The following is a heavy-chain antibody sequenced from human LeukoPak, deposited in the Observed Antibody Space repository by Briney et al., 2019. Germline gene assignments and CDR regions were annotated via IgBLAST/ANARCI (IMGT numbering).Heavy chain of an antibody. J-gene: IGHJ3*02. CDR2: INPNSGGT. CDR3: ANRYNWNDFQSNAFDI. V-gene: IGHV1-2*02. CDR1: GYTLTGYY. Sequence: ASVKVSCKASGYTLTGYYFHWVRQAPGQGLEWMGWINPNSGGTNYAQKFQGRVTMTRDTSISAAYMELSRLRSDDTAVYCCANRYNWNDFQSNAFDIWGQGTMLTSLQ. D-gene: IGHD1-20*01.